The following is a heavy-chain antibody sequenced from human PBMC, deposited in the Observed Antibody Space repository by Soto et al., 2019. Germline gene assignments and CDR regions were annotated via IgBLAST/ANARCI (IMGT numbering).Heavy chain of an antibody. V-gene: IGHV4-39*01. D-gene: IGHD6-13*01. CDR1: GGFINNSAYY. J-gene: IGHJ6*02. Sequence: QVHLQESGPGLVKPSETLSLTCTVSGGFINNSAYYWGWIRQPPGKGLDWIASGYYGGRTYSNPSLRRRVTSSLDTSKGRFSLELSSVTAADTAVYYCARHGAYSTSVYYYYGMDVWGQGTTVTVSS. CDR2: GYYGGRT. CDR3: ARHGAYSTSVYYYYGMDV.